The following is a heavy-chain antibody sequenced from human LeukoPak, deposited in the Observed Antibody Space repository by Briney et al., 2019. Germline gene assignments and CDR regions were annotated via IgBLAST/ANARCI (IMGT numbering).Heavy chain of an antibody. CDR3: ARTYYYGSGSASPYYYYGMDV. Sequence: PGGSLRLSCAASGFTFSSYWMHWVRQAPGKGLVWVSRINSDGSSTSYAVSVKGRFTISRDNAKNTLYLQMNSLRAEDTAVYYCARTYYYGSGSASPYYYYGMDVWGQGTTVTVSS. D-gene: IGHD3-10*01. CDR1: GFTFSSYW. CDR2: INSDGSST. J-gene: IGHJ6*02. V-gene: IGHV3-74*01.